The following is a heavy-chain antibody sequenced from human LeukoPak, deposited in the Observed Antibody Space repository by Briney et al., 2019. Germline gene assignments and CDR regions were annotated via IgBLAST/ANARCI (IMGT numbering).Heavy chain of an antibody. Sequence: PGGSLRLSCGDSGFTFSSFSMNWVRQAPGKGLEWVSSITPTSSYIYYADSVRGRFTISRDNAKNSLFLQMDCLSAEDTAVYYCVRLRRSSVTGGYYYYNDYWGQGILVTVSS. V-gene: IGHV3-21*01. CDR3: VRLRRSSVTGGYYYYNDY. CDR2: ITPTSSYI. CDR1: GFTFSSFS. J-gene: IGHJ4*02. D-gene: IGHD3-22*01.